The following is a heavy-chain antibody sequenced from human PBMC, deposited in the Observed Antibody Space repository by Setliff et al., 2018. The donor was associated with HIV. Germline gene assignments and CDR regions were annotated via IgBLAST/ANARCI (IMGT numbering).Heavy chain of an antibody. D-gene: IGHD3-10*01. CDR3: ARDGSGSSYYYYYMDV. CDR1: GGSISSSSYY. V-gene: IGHV4-61*05. Sequence: SETLSLTCTVSGGSISSSSYYWGWIRQPPGKGLEWIGYIYTTGSTNYNPSLKNRVTMSVDTSKNQFSLKLSSVTAADTAVYYCARDGSGSSYYYYYMDVWGKGTTVTVSS. CDR2: IYTTGST. J-gene: IGHJ6*03.